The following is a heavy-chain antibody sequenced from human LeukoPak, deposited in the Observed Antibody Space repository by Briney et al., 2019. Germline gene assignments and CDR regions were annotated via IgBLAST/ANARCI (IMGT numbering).Heavy chain of an antibody. J-gene: IGHJ5*02. CDR1: GYTFTSYD. D-gene: IGHD3-3*01. CDR3: ATGQYYDFWSGYYYAPDWFDP. CDR2: MNPNSGNT. Sequence: ASVKVSCKASGYTFTSYDINWVRQATGQGLEWMGWMNPNSGNTGYAQKFKGRVTVTRNTSIGTAYMELSSLRSEDTAVYYCATGQYYDFWSGYYYAPDWFDPWGQGTLVTVSS. V-gene: IGHV1-8*01.